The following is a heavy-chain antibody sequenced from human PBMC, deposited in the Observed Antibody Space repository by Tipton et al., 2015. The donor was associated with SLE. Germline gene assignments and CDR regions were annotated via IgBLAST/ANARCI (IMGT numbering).Heavy chain of an antibody. V-gene: IGHV1-8*03. J-gene: IGHJ3*01. D-gene: IGHD1-14*01. CDR3: ARLRSGNQRRGFEL. CDR2: MNPYVGNR. Sequence: QLVQSGAEVKKPGASVKVSCEASGDTFIGYDINWVRQATGQGLEWMGWMNPYVGNRGYAQKFQGRVTITRDTSISTVYMELSSLRSEDTAVYYCARLRSGNQRRGFELWGQGTMVTVSS. CDR1: GDTFIGYD.